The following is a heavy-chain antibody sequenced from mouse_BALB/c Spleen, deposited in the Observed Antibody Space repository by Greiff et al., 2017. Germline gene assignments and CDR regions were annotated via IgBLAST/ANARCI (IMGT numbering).Heavy chain of an antibody. D-gene: IGHD2-4*01. J-gene: IGHJ3*01. V-gene: IGHV5-17*02. Sequence: EVKLVESGGGLVQPGGSRKLSCAASGFTFSSFGMHWVRQAPEKGLVWVAYISSGSSTIYYADTVKGRFTISRDNPKNTLFLQMTSLRSEDTAMYYCARPYYDYDGAWFAYWGQGTLVTVSA. CDR3: ARPYYDYDGAWFAY. CDR1: GFTFSSFG. CDR2: ISSGSSTI.